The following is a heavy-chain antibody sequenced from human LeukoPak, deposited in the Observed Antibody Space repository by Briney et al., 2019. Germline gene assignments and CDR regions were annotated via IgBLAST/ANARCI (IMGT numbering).Heavy chain of an antibody. J-gene: IGHJ3*02. D-gene: IGHD3-22*01. CDR3: AKSNGYGLIDI. V-gene: IGHV4-4*02. CDR1: RGSITSNTW. CDR2: IYRSGST. Sequence: PSETLSLTCAVSRGSITSNTWWSWVRQPPGKGLEWIGEIYRSGSTHYNPSLKNRVTISVDKAKNQFSLKLTSVTAADTAVYYCAKSNGYGLIDIWGQGTMVTVSS.